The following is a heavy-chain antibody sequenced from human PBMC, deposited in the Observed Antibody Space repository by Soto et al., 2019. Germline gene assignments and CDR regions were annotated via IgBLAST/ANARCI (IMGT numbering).Heavy chain of an antibody. CDR3: ASERDGYNLTRPPYDAFDI. J-gene: IGHJ3*02. Sequence: QVQLVQSGAEVKKPGSSVKVSCKASGGTFSSYAISWVRQAPGQGLEWMGGIIPIFGTANYAQKFQGRVTITADEATSTAYRELSSLRSEDTAVYYCASERDGYNLTRPPYDAFDIWGQGTMVTVSS. D-gene: IGHD5-12*01. CDR1: GGTFSSYA. CDR2: IIPIFGTA. V-gene: IGHV1-69*01.